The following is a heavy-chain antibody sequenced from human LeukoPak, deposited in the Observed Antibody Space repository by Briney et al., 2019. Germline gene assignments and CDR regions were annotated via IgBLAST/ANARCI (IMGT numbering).Heavy chain of an antibody. CDR1: GFTFSSYA. CDR2: ISYDRSNK. V-gene: IGHV3-30*04. D-gene: IGHD2-21*01. CDR3: ARGLKTGGDSSPT. J-gene: IGHJ3*01. Sequence: PGGSLRLSCAASGFTFSSYAMYCVRQAPGKGLEWVAVISYDRSNKYYADSVKGRFTISRDNSKNTLYLQMNTLRPEDTAVYYCARGLKTGGDSSPTWGQGTMVTVSS.